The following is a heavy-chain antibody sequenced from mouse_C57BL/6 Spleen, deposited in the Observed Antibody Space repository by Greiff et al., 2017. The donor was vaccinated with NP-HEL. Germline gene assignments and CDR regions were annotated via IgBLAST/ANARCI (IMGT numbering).Heavy chain of an antibody. V-gene: IGHV1-80*01. D-gene: IGHD2-5*01. CDR1: GYAFSSYW. Sequence: QVQLQQSGAELVKPGASVKISCKASGYAFSSYWMNWVKQRPGKGLEWIGQIYPGDGDTNYNGKFKGKATLTADKSSSTAYMQLSSLTSEDSAVYFCARTGSNYVFDYWGQGTTLTVSS. J-gene: IGHJ2*01. CDR3: ARTGSNYVFDY. CDR2: IYPGDGDT.